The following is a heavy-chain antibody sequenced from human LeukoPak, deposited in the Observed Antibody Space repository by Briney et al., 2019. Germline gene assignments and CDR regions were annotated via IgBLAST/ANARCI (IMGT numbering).Heavy chain of an antibody. J-gene: IGHJ6*03. V-gene: IGHV1-69*05. CDR2: IIPIFGTA. CDR1: GGTFSSYA. CDR3: ARGATGVLNYMDV. Sequence: ASVKVSCKASGGTFSSYAISWVRQAPGQGLEWMGGIIPIFGTANYAQKFQGRVTITTDESTSTAYVELSSLRSEDTAVYYCARGATGVLNYMDVWGKGTTVAVSS. D-gene: IGHD1-1*01.